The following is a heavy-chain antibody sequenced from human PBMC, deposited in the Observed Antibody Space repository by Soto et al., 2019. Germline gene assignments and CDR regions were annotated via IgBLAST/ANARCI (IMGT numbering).Heavy chain of an antibody. J-gene: IGHJ4*02. CDR3: ARGLLTFGGVIVVAFDF. Sequence: GGSLRVSCAASGFPFANYWMNWVRQTPGKGLMWVSRISPDGSDVGYADSVEGRFTVSRDNEKKSLYLQMDSLRADETAVYYCARGLLTFGGVIVVAFDFWGLGTLVTVSS. CDR2: ISPDGSDV. V-gene: IGHV3-74*01. D-gene: IGHD3-16*02. CDR1: GFPFANYW.